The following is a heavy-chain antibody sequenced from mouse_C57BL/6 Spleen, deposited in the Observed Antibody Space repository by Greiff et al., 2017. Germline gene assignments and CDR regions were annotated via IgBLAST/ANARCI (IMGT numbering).Heavy chain of an antibody. J-gene: IGHJ2*01. CDR3: ERWGDGNSYYFDY. CDR1: GYTFTSYW. Sequence: VQLQQPGAELVKPGASVKLSCTASGYTFTSYWMHWVKQRPGQGLEWIGMIHPNSGSTNYNDKFNSKATLTVDKSSSTAYMQLSSLPSEDAAGDYCERWGDGNSYYFDYWGQGTTLTVSA. CDR2: IHPNSGST. D-gene: IGHD2-3*01. V-gene: IGHV1-64*01.